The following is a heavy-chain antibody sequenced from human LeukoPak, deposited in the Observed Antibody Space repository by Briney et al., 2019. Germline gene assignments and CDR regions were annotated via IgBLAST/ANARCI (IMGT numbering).Heavy chain of an antibody. V-gene: IGHV4-4*02. CDR3: ARDSSAPRSYFALDV. D-gene: IGHD6-19*01. J-gene: IGHJ6*01. Sequence: SETLSLTCVFSGDSISDDSVNKNNWLNCVRQAPGKGLEWIGDVSLDGITNYNPSLLGRVTISLDKSAKQVSLRLTSVTAADTAIYYCARDSSAPRSYFALDVWGQGTTVTVSS. CDR2: VSLDGIT. CDR1: GDSISDDSVNKNNW.